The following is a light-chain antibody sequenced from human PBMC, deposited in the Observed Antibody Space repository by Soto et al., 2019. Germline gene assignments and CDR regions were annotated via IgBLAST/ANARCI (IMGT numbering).Light chain of an antibody. CDR3: RSYISSSTPYV. CDR1: SSDVGGYNY. V-gene: IGLV2-14*01. J-gene: IGLJ1*01. Sequence: QSVLTQPASVSGSPGQSITISCTGTSSDVGGYNYVSWYQQHPGKAPKLMIYEVSNRPSGVSNRFSGSKSGNTASLTISGLQAEDEGDSYCRSYISSSTPYVFGTGTKVTVL. CDR2: EVS.